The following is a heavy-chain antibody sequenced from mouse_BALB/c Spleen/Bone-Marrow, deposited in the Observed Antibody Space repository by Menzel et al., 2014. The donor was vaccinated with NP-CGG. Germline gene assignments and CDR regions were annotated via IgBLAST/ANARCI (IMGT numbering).Heavy chain of an antibody. D-gene: IGHD1-1*01. CDR3: ARGTTVYYFDY. J-gene: IGHJ2*01. Sequence: QVQLKHSGAELVRPGTSVKVSCKASGYAFTNYLIEWVKQRPGQGLEWIGVIYPGSGGTNYNEKFRDKATLTADKSSSTAYMQPSSLTSDDSAVYCCARGTTVYYFDYWGQGTTLTVSS. CDR1: GYAFTNYL. V-gene: IGHV1-54*01. CDR2: IYPGSGGT.